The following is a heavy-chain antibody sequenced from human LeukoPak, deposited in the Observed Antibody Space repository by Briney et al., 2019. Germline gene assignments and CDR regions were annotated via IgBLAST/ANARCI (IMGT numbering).Heavy chain of an antibody. Sequence: SETPSLTCTVSGGSISSYYWSWIRQPPGKGLEWIGYIYYSGSTNYNPSLKSRVTISVDTSKNQFSLKLSSVTAADTAVYYCARAGPYSSSWSPFDYWGQGTLVTVSS. CDR1: GGSISSYY. V-gene: IGHV4-59*01. D-gene: IGHD6-13*01. CDR3: ARAGPYSSSWSPFDY. CDR2: IYYSGST. J-gene: IGHJ4*02.